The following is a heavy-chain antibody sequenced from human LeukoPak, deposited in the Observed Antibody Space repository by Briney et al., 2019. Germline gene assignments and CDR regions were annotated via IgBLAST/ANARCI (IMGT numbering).Heavy chain of an antibody. J-gene: IGHJ4*02. D-gene: IGHD3-22*01. CDR2: ISGSGDNT. CDR1: GFTFSGYA. V-gene: IGHV3-23*01. CDR3: AKGSYYDSSGSFYFDY. Sequence: GGSLRLSCAASGFTFSGYAMNWVRQAPGKGLEWVSGISGSGDNTYYADSVKGRFTISRDNSKNTLYVQVNSLGTEDTAAYYCAKGSYYDSSGSFYFDYWGQGTLVTVSS.